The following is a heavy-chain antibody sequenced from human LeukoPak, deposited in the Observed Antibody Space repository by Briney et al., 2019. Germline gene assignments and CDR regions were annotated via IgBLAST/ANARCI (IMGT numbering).Heavy chain of an antibody. D-gene: IGHD6-19*01. CDR3: ARALSSGWYVDYYYYMDV. V-gene: IGHV4-59*01. CDR1: GGSISSYH. CDR2: MYYSGST. Sequence: SETLSLTCTVSGGSISSYHWSWIRQPPGKGLEWIGNMYYSGSTNYNPSLKSRVTISVDTSKNQFSLKLSSVTAADTAVYYCARALSSGWYVDYYYYMDVWGKGTTVTISS. J-gene: IGHJ6*03.